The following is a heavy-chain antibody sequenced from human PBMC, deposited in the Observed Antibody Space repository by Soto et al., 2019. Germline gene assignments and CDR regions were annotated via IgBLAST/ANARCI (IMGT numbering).Heavy chain of an antibody. CDR1: GGTFTSYA. CDR2: IIPIFGTA. J-gene: IGHJ2*01. CDR3: ARSNYYCSGSYPGCVTIVNWYFDL. D-gene: IGHD3-10*01. Sequence: QVQLVQAGAEVKKPWYSVKVSCEASGGTFTSYAISWVRQAPGQGLEWLGGIIPIFGTANYAQKFQGRVTITVDKSTSTAYMELSSLRSEDTAVYYCARSNYYCSGSYPGCVTIVNWYFDLWGRGTLVTVSS. V-gene: IGHV1-69*06.